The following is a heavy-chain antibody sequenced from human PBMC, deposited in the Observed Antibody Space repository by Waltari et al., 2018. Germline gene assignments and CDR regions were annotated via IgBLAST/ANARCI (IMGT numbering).Heavy chain of an antibody. V-gene: IGHV4-38-2*01. CDR2: IYHSGST. J-gene: IGHJ4*02. CDR3: ARGGGYNFRDFDY. Sequence: QVQLQESGPGLVKPSETLSLTCAVSGYSISSGYYWGWIRQPPGKGLEWIGSIYHSGSTYYNPSLKSRVTISVDTSKNQFSLKLSSVTAADTAVYYCARGGGYNFRDFDYWGQGTLVTVSS. CDR1: GYSISSGYY. D-gene: IGHD5-12*01.